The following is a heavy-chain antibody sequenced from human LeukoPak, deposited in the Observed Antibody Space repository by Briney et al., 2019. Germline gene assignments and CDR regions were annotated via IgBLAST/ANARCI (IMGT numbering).Heavy chain of an antibody. D-gene: IGHD6-6*01. CDR3: ASGIAARRYYYYYGMDV. CDR1: GGSISSYY. CDR2: INHSGST. Sequence: TTSETLSLTRTVSGGSISSYYWSWIRQPPGRGLEWIGEINHSGSTNYNPSLKSRVTISVDTSKNQFSLKLSSVTAADTAVYYCASGIAARRYYYYYGMDVWGQGTTVTVSS. J-gene: IGHJ6*02. V-gene: IGHV4-34*01.